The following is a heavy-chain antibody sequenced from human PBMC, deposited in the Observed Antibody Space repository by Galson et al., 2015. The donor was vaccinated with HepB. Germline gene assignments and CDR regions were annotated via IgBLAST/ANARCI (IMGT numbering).Heavy chain of an antibody. CDR2: ISYSGRT. J-gene: IGHJ4*02. Sequence: LSLTCTVSGVSVSSGHYYWHWVRQPPGKGLEWIAYISYSGRTDYNPSLKSRVTISRDTSKNQLSLKLSSVTAADTAVYFCARDGDSWGQGALVTVSS. CDR3: ARDGDS. CDR1: GVSVSSGHYY. V-gene: IGHV4-61*01.